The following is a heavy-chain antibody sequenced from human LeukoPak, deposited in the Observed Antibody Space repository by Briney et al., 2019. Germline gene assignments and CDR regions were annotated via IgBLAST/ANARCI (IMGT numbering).Heavy chain of an antibody. V-gene: IGHV3-11*01. CDR1: GFTFSDYY. CDR2: ISSSGSTI. D-gene: IGHD6-6*01. J-gene: IGHJ6*03. Sequence: GGSLRLSCAASGFTFSDYYMSWIRQAPGKGLEWVSYISSSGSTIYYADSVKGRFTISRDNAKNSLYLQMNSLRAEDTAVYYCASTVAAPYYYYYMDVWGKGTTVTVSS. CDR3: ASTVAAPYYYYYMDV.